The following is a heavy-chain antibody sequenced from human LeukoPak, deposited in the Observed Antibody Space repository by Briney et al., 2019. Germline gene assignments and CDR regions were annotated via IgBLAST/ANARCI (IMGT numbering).Heavy chain of an antibody. Sequence: GGSLRLSRAAPGFAFNTYWMHWVRQAPGKGLEWVSYISSSSSTIYYADSVKGRFTISRDNAKNSLYLQMNSLRAEDTAVYYCAREVTTGSFDYWGQGTLVTVSS. J-gene: IGHJ4*02. D-gene: IGHD4-17*01. CDR3: AREVTTGSFDY. V-gene: IGHV3-48*01. CDR1: GFAFNTYW. CDR2: ISSSSSTI.